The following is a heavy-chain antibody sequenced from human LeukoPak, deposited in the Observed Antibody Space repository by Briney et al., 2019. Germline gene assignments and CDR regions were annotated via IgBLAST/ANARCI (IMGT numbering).Heavy chain of an antibody. D-gene: IGHD4-23*01. CDR3: SGGNSEDFEY. J-gene: IGHJ4*02. Sequence: SETLSLTCAVSGGSTSSGGYSWSWIRQHPGKGLEWIGYIYYSGSTYYNPSLKSRVTISVDTSKNQFSLKLSSVTAADTAVYYCSGGNSEDFEYWGQGTLVTVSS. CDR1: GGSTSSGGYS. V-gene: IGHV4-31*11. CDR2: IYYSGST.